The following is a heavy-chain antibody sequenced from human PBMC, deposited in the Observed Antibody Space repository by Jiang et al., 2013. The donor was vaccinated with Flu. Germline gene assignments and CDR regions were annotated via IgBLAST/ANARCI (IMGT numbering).Heavy chain of an antibody. CDR2: VRTKSGGGTT. D-gene: IGHD1-26*01. V-gene: IGHV3-15*01. J-gene: IGHJ4*02. Sequence: QLVESGGGLVKPGGSLRLSCAASGFTFSHAWMSWVRQAPGKGLEWVGRVRTKSGGGTTEYAAPVKGRFTISRDDSINTLFLQMNSLTGEDTAVYYCTTELGGRSSNPLNYWGQGTLVTVSS. CDR3: TTELGGRSSNPLNY. CDR1: GFTFSHAW.